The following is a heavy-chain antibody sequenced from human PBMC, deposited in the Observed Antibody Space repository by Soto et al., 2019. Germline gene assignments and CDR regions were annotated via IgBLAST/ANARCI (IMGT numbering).Heavy chain of an antibody. Sequence: EVQLLESGGGLVQPGGSLRLSCAASGFTFSSYAMSWVRQAPGEGLEWVSAISGSGGTTYYAHSVKGRFTFSRDNSKNTLYLQMNSLRDEDTAVYYCAKENKGGNWYFDLWGRGTLVTVSS. CDR3: AKENKGGNWYFDL. V-gene: IGHV3-23*01. J-gene: IGHJ2*01. CDR1: GFTFSSYA. CDR2: ISGSGGTT.